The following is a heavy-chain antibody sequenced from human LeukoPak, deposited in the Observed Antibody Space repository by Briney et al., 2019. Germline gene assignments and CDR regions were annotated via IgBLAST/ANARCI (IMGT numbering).Heavy chain of an antibody. J-gene: IGHJ4*02. D-gene: IGHD5-24*01. CDR3: ATSKMATGGY. CDR1: GFTFSSYG. CDR2: IRYDGSNK. V-gene: IGHV3-30*02. Sequence: PGRSLRLSCTASGFTFSSYGMHWVRQAPGKGLEWVAFIRYDGSNKYYADSVKGRFTISRDNAKNSLYLQMNSLRAEDTAVYYCATSKMATGGYWGQGTLVTVSS.